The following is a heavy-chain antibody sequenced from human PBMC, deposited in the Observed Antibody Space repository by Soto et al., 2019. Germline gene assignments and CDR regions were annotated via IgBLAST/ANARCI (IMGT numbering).Heavy chain of an antibody. V-gene: IGHV4-59*08. CDR3: ARLDGYDPYFNY. CDR1: GGSISSHY. CDR2: IYYSGST. D-gene: IGHD5-12*01. J-gene: IGHJ4*02. Sequence: QVQLQGSGPGLVKPSETLSLTCTVSGGSISSHYWSWIRQPPGQGLEWLGYIYYSGSTNYNPSLKRRVTTSVDTNTTEFSLRLSAVTAADTAVYFCARLDGYDPYFNYWGRGALVTVSS.